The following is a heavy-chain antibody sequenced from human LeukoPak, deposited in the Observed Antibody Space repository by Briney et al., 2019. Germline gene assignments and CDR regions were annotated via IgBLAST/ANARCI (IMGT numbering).Heavy chain of an antibody. V-gene: IGHV4-59*08. CDR3: ASHRGRDY. D-gene: IGHD3-16*01. CDR1: GGSISSYY. CDR2: IYYSGST. J-gene: IGHJ4*02. Sequence: SETLSLTCTVSGGSISSYYWSWIRQPPGKGLEWIGYIYYSGSTNYNPSLKSRVTISVDTSKNQFSLKLSSVTAADTAVHYCASHRGRDYWGQGTLVPVSS.